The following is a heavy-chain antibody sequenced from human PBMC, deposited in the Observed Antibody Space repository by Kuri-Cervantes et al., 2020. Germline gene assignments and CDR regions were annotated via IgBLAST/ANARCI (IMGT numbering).Heavy chain of an antibody. D-gene: IGHD2-2*01. CDR2: INSDGSST. CDR3: AGYCTSSTCYVPSSYFGMDV. CDR1: GFTFSSYW. J-gene: IGHJ6*02. V-gene: IGHV3-74*01. Sequence: GGSLRLSCAASGFTFSSYWMHWVRQAPGKGLVWVSRINSDGSSTSYADSVKGRFTISRDNSKNTLDLQMNSLRAEDTAIYFCAGYCTSSTCYVPSSYFGMDVWGQGTTVTVSS.